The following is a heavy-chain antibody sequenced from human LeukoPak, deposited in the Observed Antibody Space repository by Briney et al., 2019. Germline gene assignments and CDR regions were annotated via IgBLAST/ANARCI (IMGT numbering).Heavy chain of an antibody. V-gene: IGHV3-9*01. D-gene: IGHD3-22*01. CDR1: GFTFSSYS. CDR3: AKASAWDSSASFDY. J-gene: IGHJ4*02. Sequence: GGSLRLSCAASGFTFSSYSMNWVRQAPGKGLEWVSGISWNSGSIGYADSVKGRFTISRDNAKNSLYLQMNSLRAEDTALYYCAKASAWDSSASFDYWGQGTLVTVSS. CDR2: ISWNSGSI.